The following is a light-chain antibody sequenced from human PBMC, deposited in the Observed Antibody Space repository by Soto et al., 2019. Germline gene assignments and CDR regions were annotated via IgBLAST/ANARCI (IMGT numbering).Light chain of an antibody. Sequence: ETVLTQSPATLSLSPGETATLSCRASESVYIYLAWYQQKPGQAPRLLIYHASNRATGIPARFSGSGSGTDFTLTIISLEPEDYAVYYCQQRRNWPPLTFGGGTRVEI. CDR2: HAS. CDR3: QQRRNWPPLT. V-gene: IGKV3-11*01. J-gene: IGKJ4*01. CDR1: ESVYIY.